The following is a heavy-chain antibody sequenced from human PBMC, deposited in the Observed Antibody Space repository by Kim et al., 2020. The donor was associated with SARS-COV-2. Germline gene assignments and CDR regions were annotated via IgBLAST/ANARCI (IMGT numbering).Heavy chain of an antibody. CDR3: ARHGCTGGVCYFDP. CDR1: GGSISSSDYY. V-gene: IGHV4-39*01. D-gene: IGHD2-8*02. Sequence: SETLSLTCTASGGSISSSDYYWGWIRQPPGKGLEWIGSIYYTGTTYYNPSLKSRVTISVDTSKNQFSLKLSSVTDATVYYCARHGCTGGVCYFDPWCQVT. J-gene: IGHJ5*02. CDR2: IYYTGTT.